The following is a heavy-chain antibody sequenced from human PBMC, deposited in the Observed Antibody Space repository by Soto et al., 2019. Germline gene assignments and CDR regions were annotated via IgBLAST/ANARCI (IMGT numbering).Heavy chain of an antibody. J-gene: IGHJ6*03. CDR1: GGTFSSYS. D-gene: IGHD2-2*01. V-gene: IGHV1-18*01. CDR2: IIANIGKT. CDR3: ARGVGLRSSTQYYYYMDV. Sequence: GAPVKVSCKAPGGTFSSYSISWVRQAHEQGLEWMGGIIANIGKTNYAQKLQGRVTMTTDTSTSTAYMELRSLRSDDTAVYYCARGVGLRSSTQYYYYMDVWGKGTTVTVSS.